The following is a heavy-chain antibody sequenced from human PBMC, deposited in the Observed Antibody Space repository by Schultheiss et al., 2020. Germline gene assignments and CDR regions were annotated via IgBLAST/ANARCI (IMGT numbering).Heavy chain of an antibody. CDR2: IYYSGST. D-gene: IGHD5-12*01. CDR1: GGSISSYY. Sequence: SATLSLTCTVSGGSISSYYWSWIRQPPGKGLEWIGYIYYSGSTNYNPSLKSLVTISVDTSKNQFSLKLSSVTAADTAVYYCARNSGYDLDYYYYYMDVWGKGTTVTVSS. V-gene: IGHV4-59*12. J-gene: IGHJ6*03. CDR3: ARNSGYDLDYYYYYMDV.